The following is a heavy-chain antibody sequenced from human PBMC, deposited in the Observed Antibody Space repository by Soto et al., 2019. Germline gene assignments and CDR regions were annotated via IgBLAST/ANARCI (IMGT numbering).Heavy chain of an antibody. CDR2: LYCDGDK. CDR3: AHRLTKPGPFYDFWSGHVVSYSDS. CDR1: GFSLSTSGVG. D-gene: IGHD3-3*01. Sequence: QITLKESGPTLVKPTQTLTLTCTFSGFSLSTSGVGVGWIRQPPGKALEWLALLYCDGDKRYSPSLKSRLTITKDASETPVVLTMTNMDPVDTATYYCAHRLTKPGPFYDFWSGHVVSYSDSWGQGTLVTVSS. V-gene: IGHV2-5*02. J-gene: IGHJ4*01.